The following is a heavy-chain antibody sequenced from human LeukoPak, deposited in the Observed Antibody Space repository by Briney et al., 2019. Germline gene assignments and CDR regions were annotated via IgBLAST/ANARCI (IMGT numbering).Heavy chain of an antibody. Sequence: PSETLSLTCTVSGGSINSYYLSWIRQPPGKGLEWIGYIFYSGTTNFNPSLKSRVTISVDTSKNQFSLKLSSVTAADTAVYYCARVSGIAAAGTWYYYYYMDVWGKGTTVTVSS. CDR1: GGSINSYY. V-gene: IGHV4-59*12. CDR3: ARVSGIAAAGTWYYYYYMDV. J-gene: IGHJ6*03. D-gene: IGHD6-13*01. CDR2: IFYSGTT.